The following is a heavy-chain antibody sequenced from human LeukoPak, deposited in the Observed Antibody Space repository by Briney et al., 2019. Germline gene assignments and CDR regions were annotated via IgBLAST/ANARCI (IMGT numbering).Heavy chain of an antibody. D-gene: IGHD2-15*01. Sequence: GGSLRLSCAASGFTFYNYAMHWVRHAPGKGLEWVAVISYDGNNKYYADSVKGRFTISRDNSKTTLYLPMNSLRAEDTAVYYCAREGYCSGGSCPDAFDIWGQGTMVTVSS. CDR1: GFTFYNYA. J-gene: IGHJ3*02. CDR3: AREGYCSGGSCPDAFDI. V-gene: IGHV3-30*04. CDR2: ISYDGNNK.